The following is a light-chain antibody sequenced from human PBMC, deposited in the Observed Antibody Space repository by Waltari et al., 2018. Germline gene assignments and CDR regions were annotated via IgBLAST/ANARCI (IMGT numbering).Light chain of an antibody. CDR1: QSISSY. Sequence: EIVLTQSPATLSSSPGERATLSCRASQSISSYLAWYHQKPGQAPRLLIDDASNMATGIPARFSGSGSGTDFTLTISSLEPEDFAVYYCQQRSNWPPITFGGGTKVEIK. CDR2: DAS. CDR3: QQRSNWPPIT. J-gene: IGKJ4*01. V-gene: IGKV3-11*01.